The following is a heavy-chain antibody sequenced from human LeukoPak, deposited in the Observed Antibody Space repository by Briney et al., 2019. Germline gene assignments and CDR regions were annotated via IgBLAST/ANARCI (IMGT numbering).Heavy chain of an antibody. Sequence: SETLSLTCAVYGGSFSGYYWSWIRQPAGKGLEWIGRIYTSGSTNYNPSLKSRITISVDTSKNQFSLKLSSVTAADTAVYYCARGRDYYDSSGYYNYFDYWGQGTLVTVSS. CDR2: IYTSGST. J-gene: IGHJ4*02. D-gene: IGHD3-22*01. CDR3: ARGRDYYDSSGYYNYFDY. V-gene: IGHV4-59*10. CDR1: GGSFSGYY.